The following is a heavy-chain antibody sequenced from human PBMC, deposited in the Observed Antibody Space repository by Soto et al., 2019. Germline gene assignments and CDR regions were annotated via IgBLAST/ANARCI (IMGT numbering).Heavy chain of an antibody. CDR2: INVDGTET. CDR3: ARDKGVLLTNYGMAV. Sequence: PGGSLRLSCTAPRFTLGSYWMHWDRQAQGKGLVWVSDINVDGTETWYADSVKGRSTIPRDNDKKTLYLHMTGLRGDDTGVYYCARDKGVLLTNYGMAVWGQGTTVTVSS. V-gene: IGHV3-74*01. CDR1: RFTLGSYW. J-gene: IGHJ6*02. D-gene: IGHD3-16*01.